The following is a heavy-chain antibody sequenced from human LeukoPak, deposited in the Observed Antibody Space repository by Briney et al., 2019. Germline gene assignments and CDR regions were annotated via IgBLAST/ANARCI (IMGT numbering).Heavy chain of an antibody. CDR3: AREDATVVTGIDY. V-gene: IGHV4-61*01. CDR2: IYYSGST. D-gene: IGHD4-23*01. Sequence: SETLSLTCTVSGGSVSSGSYYWSWIRQPPGKRLEWIGYIYYSGSTNYNPSLKSRVTISVDTSKNQFSLKLSSVTAADTAVYYCAREDATVVTGIDYWGQGTLVTVSS. J-gene: IGHJ4*02. CDR1: GGSVSSGSYY.